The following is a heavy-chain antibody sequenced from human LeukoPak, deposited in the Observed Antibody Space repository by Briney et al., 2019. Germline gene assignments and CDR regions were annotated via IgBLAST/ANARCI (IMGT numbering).Heavy chain of an antibody. V-gene: IGHV4-39*07. CDR3: ARLLYDYFSGSYYYFDY. CDR1: GDSISTSTTYH. Sequence: SETLSLNRTVSGDSISTSTTYHWGWIRQPPGKGLEWIGSVYYSGYTYYNPSLKSRVTISVDTSKNQFSLKLNSVTAADTAVYYCARLLYDYFSGSYYYFDYWGRGTLVTVSS. D-gene: IGHD2-15*01. J-gene: IGHJ4*02. CDR2: VYYSGYT.